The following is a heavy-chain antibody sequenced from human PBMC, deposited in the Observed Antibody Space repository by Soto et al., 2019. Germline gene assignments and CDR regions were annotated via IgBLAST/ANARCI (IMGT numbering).Heavy chain of an antibody. D-gene: IGHD3-10*01. V-gene: IGHV3-30*18. CDR2: ISYDGSNK. J-gene: IGHJ6*02. Sequence: QVQLVESGGGVVQPGRSLRLSCAASGFTFSSYGMHWVRQAPGKGLEWVAVISYDGSNKYYADSVKGRFTISRDNSKNTLYLQMNSLRAEDTAVYYCAKDITMLPLPYYYYYGMDVWCQGTTVTVSS. CDR3: AKDITMLPLPYYYYYGMDV. CDR1: GFTFSSYG.